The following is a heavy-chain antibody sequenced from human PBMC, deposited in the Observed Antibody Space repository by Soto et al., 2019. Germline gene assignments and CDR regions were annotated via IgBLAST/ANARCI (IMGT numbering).Heavy chain of an antibody. D-gene: IGHD1-7*01. J-gene: IGHJ6*02. CDR3: ARDRGITGTAYTHYYYSGMDV. CDR2: IIPIFGTA. CDR1: GGTFSSYA. V-gene: IGHV1-69*01. Sequence: PRPQVKVSCKASGGTFSSYAISWVRQAPGQGLEWMGGIIPIFGTANYAQKFQGRVTITADESTSTAYMELSSLRSEDTAVYYCARDRGITGTAYTHYYYSGMDVWGQGTTVTVSS.